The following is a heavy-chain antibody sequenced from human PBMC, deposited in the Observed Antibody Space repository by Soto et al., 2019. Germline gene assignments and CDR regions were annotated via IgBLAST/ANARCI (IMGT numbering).Heavy chain of an antibody. CDR2: IKQDGSKK. Sequence: EVQLVESGGGLVQPGGSLRLSCAASGFTFSSYWMSWVRQAPGKGLEWVANIKQDGSKKYYVDSVKGRFTISRDNAKNSLYLQMNSLRAEDTAVYYCARDEYGRAVAGTHFQHWGQGTLVTVSS. CDR1: GFTFSSYW. D-gene: IGHD6-19*01. J-gene: IGHJ1*01. V-gene: IGHV3-7*01. CDR3: ARDEYGRAVAGTHFQH.